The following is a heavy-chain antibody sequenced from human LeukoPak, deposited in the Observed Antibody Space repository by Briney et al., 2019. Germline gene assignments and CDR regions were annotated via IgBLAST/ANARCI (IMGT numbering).Heavy chain of an antibody. J-gene: IGHJ4*02. D-gene: IGHD3-16*01. CDR3: AKGYYDYVWGSYYFDY. V-gene: IGHV3-30*02. Sequence: GGSLRLSCAASGFTFSSYGMHWVRQAPGKGLEWVSFIRYDGTKIYYADSVKGRFTISRDNSKNTLYLQLSSLRAEDTAVYYCAKGYYDYVWGSYYFDYWGQGTLVTVSS. CDR1: GFTFSSYG. CDR2: IRYDGTKI.